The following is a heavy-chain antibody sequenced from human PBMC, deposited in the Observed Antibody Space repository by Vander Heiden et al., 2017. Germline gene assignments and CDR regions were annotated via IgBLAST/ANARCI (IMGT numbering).Heavy chain of an antibody. D-gene: IGHD3-22*01. CDR2: IWYDGSNK. CDR3: ARDHYYDSSGYYQTGYFQH. J-gene: IGHJ1*01. Sequence: QVQLVESGGGVVQPGRSLRLSCAASGFTFSSYGMHWVRQAPGKGLEWVAVIWYDGSNKYYADSVKGRVTISRDNSKNTLYLQMNSLRAEDTAVYYCARDHYYDSSGYYQTGYFQHWGQGTLVTVSS. V-gene: IGHV3-33*01. CDR1: GFTFSSYG.